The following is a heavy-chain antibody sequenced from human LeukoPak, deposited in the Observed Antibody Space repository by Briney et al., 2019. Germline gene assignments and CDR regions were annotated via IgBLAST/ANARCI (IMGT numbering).Heavy chain of an antibody. CDR1: GGTFSSYA. CDR2: IIPIFGTA. Sequence: SVKVSCKASGGTFSSYAISWVRQAPGQGLEWMGGIIPIFGTANYAQKFQGRVTITEDESTSTAYMELSSLRSEDTAVYYCARVGKFVYYSYYFDYWGQGTLVTVSS. CDR3: ARVGKFVYYSYYFDY. V-gene: IGHV1-69*01. D-gene: IGHD2/OR15-2a*01. J-gene: IGHJ4*02.